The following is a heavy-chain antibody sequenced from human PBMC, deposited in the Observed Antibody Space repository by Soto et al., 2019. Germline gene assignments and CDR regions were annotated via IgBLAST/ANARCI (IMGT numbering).Heavy chain of an antibody. CDR2: IYTSGST. V-gene: IGHV4-4*07. D-gene: IGHD6-13*01. Sequence: SETLSLTCTVSGGSISSYYWSWIQQPAGKGLEWIGRIYTSGSTNYNPSLKSRVTMSVDTSKNQFSLKLSSVTAADTAVYYCARDLGASSSWYQDAFDIWGQGTMVTVSS. J-gene: IGHJ3*02. CDR1: GGSISSYY. CDR3: ARDLGASSSWYQDAFDI.